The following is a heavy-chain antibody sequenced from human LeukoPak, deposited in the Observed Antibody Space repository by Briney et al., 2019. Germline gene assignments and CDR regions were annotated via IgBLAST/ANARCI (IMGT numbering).Heavy chain of an antibody. V-gene: IGHV3-33*06. J-gene: IGHJ5*02. CDR2: IWYDGSNK. CDR3: AKDPQRYQLLYGDNWFDP. Sequence: GGSLRLSCAASGFTFSSYGMNWVRQAPGKGLEWVAVIWYDGSNKYYVDSVKGRFTISRDNSKNTLYLQMNSLRAEDTAVYYCAKDPQRYQLLYGDNWFDPWGQGTLVTVS. D-gene: IGHD2-2*02. CDR1: GFTFSSYG.